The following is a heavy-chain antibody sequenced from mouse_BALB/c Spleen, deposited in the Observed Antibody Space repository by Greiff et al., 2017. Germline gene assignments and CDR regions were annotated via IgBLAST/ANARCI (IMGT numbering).Heavy chain of an antibody. CDR3: ARGSGSGPPFAY. D-gene: IGHD3-1*01. Sequence: EVKVEESGGGLVQPGGSLKLSCAASGFTFSSYGMSWVRQTPDKRLELVATINSNGGSTYYPDSVKGRFTISRDNAKNTLYLQMSSLKSEDTAMYYCARGSGSGPPFAYWGQGTLVTVSA. CDR1: GFTFSSYG. V-gene: IGHV5-6-3*01. J-gene: IGHJ3*01. CDR2: INSNGGST.